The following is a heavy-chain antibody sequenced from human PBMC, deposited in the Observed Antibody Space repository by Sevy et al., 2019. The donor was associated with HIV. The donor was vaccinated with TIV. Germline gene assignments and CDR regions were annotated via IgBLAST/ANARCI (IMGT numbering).Heavy chain of an antibody. J-gene: IGHJ4*02. CDR1: GYTFTAYF. D-gene: IGHD1-26*01. CDR3: ARPIYSGGYYYFDF. Sequence: ASVKVSCKASGYTFTAYFIHWVRQAPGQGLEWMGRISPSSGVTNYAQTFQDRVTMTRDTSITTAYMELSSLTSDDTALYYCARPIYSGGYYYFDFWGQGTLVTVSS. V-gene: IGHV1-2*06. CDR2: ISPSSGVT.